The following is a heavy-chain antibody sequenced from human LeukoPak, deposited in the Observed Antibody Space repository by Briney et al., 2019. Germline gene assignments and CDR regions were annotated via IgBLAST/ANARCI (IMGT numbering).Heavy chain of an antibody. D-gene: IGHD2-2*01. V-gene: IGHV3-9*01. CDR2: ISWNSGSI. CDR3: AKDSGPGYCSSTSCYLEAEYFQH. Sequence: GRSLRLSCAASGFTFDDYAMHWVRHAPGKGLEWVSGISWNSGSIGYADSVKGRFTISRDNAKNSLYLQMNSLRAEDTALYYCAKDSGPGYCSSTSCYLEAEYFQHWGQGTLVTVSS. J-gene: IGHJ1*01. CDR1: GFTFDDYA.